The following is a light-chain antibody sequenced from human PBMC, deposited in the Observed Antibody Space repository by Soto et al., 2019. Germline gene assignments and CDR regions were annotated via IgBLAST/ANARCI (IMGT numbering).Light chain of an antibody. CDR3: QQYYSTPWT. V-gene: IGKV4-1*01. Sequence: DVVLTQSPNSLAVSLGDRATINCKSSQNVLYRSNNMNYLAWYQQKAGQPPRLLIYWASTRESGVPDRFGGSGSGTEFTLTISSLQAEDVAVYYCQQYYSTPWTFGQGTKVDIK. J-gene: IGKJ1*01. CDR2: WAS. CDR1: QNVLYRSNNMNY.